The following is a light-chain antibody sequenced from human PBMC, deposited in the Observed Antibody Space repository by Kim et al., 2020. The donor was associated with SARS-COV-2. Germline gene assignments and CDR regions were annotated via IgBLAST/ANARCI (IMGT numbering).Light chain of an antibody. J-gene: IGKJ4*01. Sequence: DIQMTQSPSSVSASVGDRVTITCRASQGINSWLAWYQQKPGIAPKLLIYAASSLQSGVPSRFSGSGSGTDFTLTISSLQPEDFATYFCQQANSFPLTFGGGTKVDIK. V-gene: IGKV1-12*01. CDR1: QGINSW. CDR2: AAS. CDR3: QQANSFPLT.